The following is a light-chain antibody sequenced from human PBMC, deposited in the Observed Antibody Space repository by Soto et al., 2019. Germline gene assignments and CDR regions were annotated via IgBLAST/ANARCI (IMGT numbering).Light chain of an antibody. V-gene: IGKV1-5*01. Sequence: DIQMTQSPSTLSASVGDRVTITCRASQSISSWLAGYQQKPGQAPNPLIFDASTLESGVPSRFSGSGSGSGTEFTLNISSLQPDDFATYYCQQYNRYWTFGQGTQVEVK. CDR3: QQYNRYWT. CDR2: DAS. J-gene: IGKJ1*01. CDR1: QSISSW.